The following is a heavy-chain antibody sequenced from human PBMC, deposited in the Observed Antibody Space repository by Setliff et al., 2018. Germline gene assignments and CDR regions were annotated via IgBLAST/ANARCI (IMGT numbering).Heavy chain of an antibody. CDR2: IFYSGRT. D-gene: IGHD3-3*01. J-gene: IGHJ6*03. CDR1: GASITNINYY. V-gene: IGHV4-39*01. CDR3: ARMSGFLYMDV. Sequence: SETLSLTCTVSGASITNINYYRGLIRQRPGKGREWIGSIFYSGRTFYNPSLKSRVTISVDTSKNQFSLTLSSVTAADTAVYYCARMSGFLYMDVWGKRTPVTVSS.